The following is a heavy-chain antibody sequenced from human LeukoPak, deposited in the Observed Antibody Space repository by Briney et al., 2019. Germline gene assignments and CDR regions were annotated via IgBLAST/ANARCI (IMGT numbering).Heavy chain of an antibody. CDR3: AELGITMIGGV. V-gene: IGHV3-23*01. CDR2: ISGSGGST. D-gene: IGHD3-10*02. CDR1: GFTFSSYA. J-gene: IGHJ6*04. Sequence: PGGSLRLSCAASGFTFSSYAMSRVRQGPGKGLEWVSGISGSGGSTYYADSVKGRFTISRDNSKNTLYLQMNSLRAEDTAVYYCAELGITMIGGVWGKGTTVTISS.